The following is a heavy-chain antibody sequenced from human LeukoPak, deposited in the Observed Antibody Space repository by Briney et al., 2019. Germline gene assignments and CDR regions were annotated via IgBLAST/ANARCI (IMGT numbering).Heavy chain of an antibody. CDR2: VGSGGSTI. D-gene: IGHD3-10*01. CDR1: GFPFSRYS. Sequence: GGSLRLSCAASGFPFSRYSMNWVRQAPGKGLEWVSYVGSGGSTIYYADAVKGRFTISRDNGKNSLYLQMNSLRAEDTAVYYCAKEVTYGGAAFDVWGQGTTVTVSS. V-gene: IGHV3-48*01. CDR3: AKEVTYGGAAFDV. J-gene: IGHJ3*01.